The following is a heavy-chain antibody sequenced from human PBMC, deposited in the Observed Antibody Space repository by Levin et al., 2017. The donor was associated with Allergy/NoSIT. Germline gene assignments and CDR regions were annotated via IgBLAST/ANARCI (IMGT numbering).Heavy chain of an antibody. J-gene: IGHJ4*02. Sequence: SETLSLTCTVSGGSVSSGSYYWSWIRQPPGKGLEWIGYIYYSGSTNYNPSLKSRVTISVDTSKNQFSLKLSSVTAADTAVYYCAREAPIVGARSFDYWGQGTLVTVSS. D-gene: IGHD1-26*01. CDR1: GGSVSSGSYY. CDR3: AREAPIVGARSFDY. V-gene: IGHV4-61*01. CDR2: IYYSGST.